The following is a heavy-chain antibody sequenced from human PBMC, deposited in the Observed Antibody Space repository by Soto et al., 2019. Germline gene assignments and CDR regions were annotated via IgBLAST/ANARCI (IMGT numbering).Heavy chain of an antibody. CDR2: ISSTGMKE. CDR1: GFSFSDYP. V-gene: IGHV3-30*04. CDR3: ARESWYSDSSGNYFSNYFDS. J-gene: IGHJ4*02. Sequence: QVQLVESGGGVVQPGRSLSLSGAASGFSFSDYPMHWVRQAPGKGLEWVASISSTGMKEYYGDSVKGRLTISRDSYKNTLYLQMSSLRAEDTAVYYCARESWYSDSSGNYFSNYFDSWGQGTLVTVSS. D-gene: IGHD3-22*01.